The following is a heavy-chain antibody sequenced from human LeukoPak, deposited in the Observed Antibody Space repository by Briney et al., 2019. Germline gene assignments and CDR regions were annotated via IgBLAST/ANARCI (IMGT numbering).Heavy chain of an antibody. V-gene: IGHV3-23*01. Sequence: GGSLRLSCAASGFTFSSYAMSWVRQAPGKGLEWVSAISGSGGSTYYADSVKGRFTISRDNSKNTLYLQMNSLGTEDTAVYYCARLTVPGNYYYFYYGMDVWGQGTTVTVSS. D-gene: IGHD2/OR15-2a*01. CDR2: ISGSGGST. CDR3: ARLTVPGNYYYFYYGMDV. J-gene: IGHJ6*02. CDR1: GFTFSSYA.